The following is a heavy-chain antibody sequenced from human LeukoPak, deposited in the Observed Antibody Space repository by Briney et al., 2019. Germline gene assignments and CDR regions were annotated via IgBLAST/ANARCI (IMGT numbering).Heavy chain of an antibody. CDR2: IYYSGST. CDR1: GGSISSHY. Sequence: PSETLSLTCTVSGGSISSHYWSWIRQPPGKGLEWIGYIYYSGSTNYNPSLKSPVTISLDTSKNQFSLKLSSVTAADTAVYYCARSSYYYGADAYDIWGQGTMVTVSS. D-gene: IGHD3-10*01. V-gene: IGHV4-59*11. CDR3: ARSSYYYGADAYDI. J-gene: IGHJ3*02.